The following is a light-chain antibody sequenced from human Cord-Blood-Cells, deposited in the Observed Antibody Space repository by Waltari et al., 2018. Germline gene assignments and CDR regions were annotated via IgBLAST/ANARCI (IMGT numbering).Light chain of an antibody. CDR2: EVS. J-gene: IGLJ2*01. CDR3: CSYAGSSTFV. V-gene: IGLV2-23*02. Sequence: QSALTQPASVSGSPGQSITISCTGTSSHVGSYNLVSWHQQHPGKAPKLMIYEVSKRPSGVSNRFSGSKSGNTASLTISGLQAEDEADYYCCSYAGSSTFVFGGGTKLTVL. CDR1: SSHVGSYNL.